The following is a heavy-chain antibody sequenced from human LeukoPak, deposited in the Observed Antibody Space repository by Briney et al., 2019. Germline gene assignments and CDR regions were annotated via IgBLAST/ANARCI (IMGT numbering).Heavy chain of an antibody. CDR3: ASLGPGQWLVKGGY. CDR1: EFTFSSYP. J-gene: IGHJ4*02. D-gene: IGHD6-19*01. CDR2: ISSSSSTI. V-gene: IGHV3-48*04. Sequence: GGSLRLSCAASEFTFSSYPTSWVRQAPGKGLEWVSYISSSSSTIYYADSVKGRFTISRDNAKISLYLQMNSLRAEDTAVYYCASLGPGQWLVKGGYWGQGTLVTVSS.